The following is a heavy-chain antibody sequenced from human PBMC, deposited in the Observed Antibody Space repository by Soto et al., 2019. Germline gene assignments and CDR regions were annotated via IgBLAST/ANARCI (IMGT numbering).Heavy chain of an antibody. CDR2: INPSGGST. CDR3: ARDPAQFDTAIILPPYYFDY. V-gene: IGHV1-46*01. J-gene: IGHJ4*02. D-gene: IGHD5-18*01. CDR1: GYTFTSYY. Sequence: ASVKVSCKASGYTFTSYYMHWVRQASGQGLEWMGIINPSGGSTSYAQKFQGRVTMTRDTSTSTVYMELSSLRSEDTAVYYCARDPAQFDTAIILPPYYFDYWGQGTLVTVSS.